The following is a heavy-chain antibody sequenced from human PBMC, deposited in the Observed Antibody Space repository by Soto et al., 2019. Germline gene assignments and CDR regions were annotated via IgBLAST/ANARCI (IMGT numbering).Heavy chain of an antibody. D-gene: IGHD2-2*01. CDR2: ISGGGDAT. J-gene: IGHJ2*01. V-gene: IGHV3-23*01. CDR3: ARKVVGSTSRPNYWYFDL. Sequence: EVQLLESGGDSVQPGGSLRLSCAGSGFTFINYAMNWVRQAPGKGLEWVSTISGGGDATFFADSVRGRFTFSRDNSKNTVTLQMTSLGVDDKAVYYCARKVVGSTSRPNYWYFDLWGRGTLVTVSS. CDR1: GFTFINYA.